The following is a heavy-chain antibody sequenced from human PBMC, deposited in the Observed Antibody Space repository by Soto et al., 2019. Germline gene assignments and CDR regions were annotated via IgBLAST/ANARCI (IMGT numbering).Heavy chain of an antibody. D-gene: IGHD2-15*01. J-gene: IGHJ4*02. CDR1: GGSISSSSYY. CDR3: ARSFYCSGGSCYHYFDY. CDR2: IYYSGST. Sequence: QLQLQESGPGLVKPSETLSLTCTVSGGSISSSSYYWGWIRQPPGKGLEWIGSIYYSGSTYYNPSLKSRVTISVDTSKNQFSLKLSSVTAADTAVYYCARSFYCSGGSCYHYFDYWGQGTLVTVSS. V-gene: IGHV4-39*01.